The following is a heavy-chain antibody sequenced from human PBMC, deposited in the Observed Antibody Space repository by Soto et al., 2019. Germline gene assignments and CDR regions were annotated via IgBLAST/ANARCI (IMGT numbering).Heavy chain of an antibody. CDR2: INPDGTTT. CDR3: ARDVSWGQSAY. CDR1: GFTFSSYC. D-gene: IGHD3-16*01. J-gene: IGHJ4*02. V-gene: IGHV3-74*02. Sequence: DVKLVESGGGLVQPGESLRLSCAASGFTFSSYCMHWFRQAPGMGLVWVATINPDGTTTQYADFVKGRFTVSRDNARTKVSVLKNGPRAAYTARNCCARDVSWGQSAYGGVGTVVTVS.